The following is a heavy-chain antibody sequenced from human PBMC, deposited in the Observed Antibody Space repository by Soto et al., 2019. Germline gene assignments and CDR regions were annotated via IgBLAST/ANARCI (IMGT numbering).Heavy chain of an antibody. D-gene: IGHD4-17*01. J-gene: IGHJ4*02. CDR2: INHSGST. Sequence: QVQLQQWGAGLLKPSETLSLTCAVYGGSFSGYYWSWIRQPPGKGLEWIGEINHSGSTNYNPSLKSRVTISVDKSKNQFSLKLSSVTAADTAVYYCARAYGDLFDYWGQGTLVTVSS. CDR3: ARAYGDLFDY. V-gene: IGHV4-34*01. CDR1: GGSFSGYY.